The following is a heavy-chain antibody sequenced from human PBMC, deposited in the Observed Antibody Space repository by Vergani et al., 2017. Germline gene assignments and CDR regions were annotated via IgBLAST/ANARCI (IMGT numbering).Heavy chain of an antibody. CDR1: GYIFTSYW. V-gene: IGHV5-10-1*03. CDR2: IDPSDSYT. CDR3: ARKRITMVRGVIIGAFDI. J-gene: IGHJ3*02. D-gene: IGHD3-10*01. Sequence: EVQLVQSGAEVKKPGESLRISCKGSGYIFTSYWISWVRQMPGKGLEWMGSIDPSDSYTNSSPSFQGHVTISADKSISTAYLQWSSLKASDTAMYYCARKRITMVRGVIIGAFDIWGQGTMVTVSS.